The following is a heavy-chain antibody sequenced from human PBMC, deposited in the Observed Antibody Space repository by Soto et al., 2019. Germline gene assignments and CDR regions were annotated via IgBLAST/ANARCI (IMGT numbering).Heavy chain of an antibody. CDR2: IIAENGNT. CDR1: GFTFTDYV. CDR3: ARDSVVAASSWCDY. V-gene: IGHV1-3*01. Sequence: ASVKVSCKASGFTFTDYVIQWLRQAPGQRPEWMGWIIAENGNTEYSQKFKGRVTITMDTSAGTAYMELSSLRSEDTAVYYCARDSVVAASSWCDYWGQGTLVTSPQ. D-gene: IGHD1-26*01. J-gene: IGHJ4*02.